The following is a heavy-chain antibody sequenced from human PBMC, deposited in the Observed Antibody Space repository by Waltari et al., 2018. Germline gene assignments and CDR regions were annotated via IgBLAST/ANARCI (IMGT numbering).Heavy chain of an antibody. J-gene: IGHJ4*02. Sequence: QVQLQQWGAGLLKPSETLSLTCAVYGGSFSGYYWSWIRQPPGKGLEWIGEINHSGSTNYNPSLRSRVTISVDTSKNQFSLKLSSVTAADTAVYYCARGGRGGALDYWGQGTLVTVSS. CDR2: INHSGST. CDR3: ARGGRGGALDY. CDR1: GGSFSGYY. V-gene: IGHV4-34*01. D-gene: IGHD1-26*01.